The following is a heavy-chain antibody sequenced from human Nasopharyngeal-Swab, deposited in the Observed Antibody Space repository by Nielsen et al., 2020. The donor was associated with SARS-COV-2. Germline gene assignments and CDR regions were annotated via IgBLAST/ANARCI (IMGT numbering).Heavy chain of an antibody. D-gene: IGHD3-16*01. Sequence: GESLKISCAASGFTFSSYGMHWVRQAPGKGPEWVAVIWYDGSNKYYADSVKGRFTISRDNSKNTLYLQMNSLRAEDTAVYYCAREGEGIGWYFDLWGRGTLVTVSS. V-gene: IGHV3-33*01. CDR3: AREGEGIGWYFDL. CDR1: GFTFSSYG. J-gene: IGHJ2*01. CDR2: IWYDGSNK.